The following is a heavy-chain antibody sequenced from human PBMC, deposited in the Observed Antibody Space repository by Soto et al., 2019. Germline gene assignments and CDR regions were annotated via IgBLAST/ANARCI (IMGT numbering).Heavy chain of an antibody. CDR1: GSRFTSHW. J-gene: IGHJ3*02. V-gene: IGHV5-51*03. D-gene: IGHD4-17*01. CDR2: IYPGDSDT. Sequence: EVQLVQSGAEVKKPGESLKISCKGSGSRFTSHWIAWVRQMPGKGLEWMGIIYPGDSDTKNSTSFQGKVTRSADKSISTAYLQWNSLKASDTAMYYCASPAYGDQLGGGAFDIWGQGTLVIVSS. CDR3: ASPAYGDQLGGGAFDI.